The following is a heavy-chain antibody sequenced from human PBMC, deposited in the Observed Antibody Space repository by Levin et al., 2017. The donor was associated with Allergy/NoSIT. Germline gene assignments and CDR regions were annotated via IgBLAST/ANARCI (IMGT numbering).Heavy chain of an antibody. CDR3: ARHLRYYYGSGSQSFGY. V-gene: IGHV5-51*01. Sequence: RGESLKISCKGSGYSFTSYWIGWVRQMPGKGLEWMGIIYPGDSDTRYSPSFQGQVTISADKSISTAYLQWSSLKALDTAMYYCARHLRYYYGSGSQSFGYWGQGTLVTVSS. J-gene: IGHJ4*02. CDR1: GYSFTSYW. D-gene: IGHD3-10*01. CDR2: IYPGDSDT.